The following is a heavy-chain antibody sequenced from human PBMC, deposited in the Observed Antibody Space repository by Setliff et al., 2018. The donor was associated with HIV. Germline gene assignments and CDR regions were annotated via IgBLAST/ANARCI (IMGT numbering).Heavy chain of an antibody. D-gene: IGHD3-9*01. CDR3: ARKRLGFDGIDV. J-gene: IGHJ6*02. CDR2: ISGHSDSR. V-gene: IGHV1-18*01. Sequence: ASVKVSCKASGYTFTIYGITWVRQAPGQGLEWMGWISGHSDSRKYGQKFDGRVTLTMDTSTSTAYMELMKLTPDDTAVYYCARKRLGFDGIDVWGQGTTVTVSS. CDR1: GYTFTIYG.